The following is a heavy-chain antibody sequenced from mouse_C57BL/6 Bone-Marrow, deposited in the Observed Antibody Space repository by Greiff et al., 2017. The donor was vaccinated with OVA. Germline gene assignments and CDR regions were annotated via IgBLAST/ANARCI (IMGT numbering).Heavy chain of an antibody. CDR2: ISDGGSYT. V-gene: IGHV5-4*03. CDR1: GFTFSSYA. J-gene: IGHJ3*01. CDR3: ARGDYYGSSPWFAY. D-gene: IGHD1-1*01. Sequence: EVMLVESGGGLVKPGGSLKLSCAASGFTFSSYALSWVRQTPEKRLEWVATISDGGSYTYYPDNVKGRFTISRDNAKNNLYLQMSQLKSEDTAMYYCARGDYYGSSPWFAYWGQGTLVTVSA.